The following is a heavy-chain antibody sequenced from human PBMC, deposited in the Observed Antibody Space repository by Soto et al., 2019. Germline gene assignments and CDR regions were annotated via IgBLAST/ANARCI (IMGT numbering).Heavy chain of an antibody. V-gene: IGHV3-30*03. CDR1: GFSFSTYV. CDR3: VRQVVVAGTHWFDP. D-gene: IGHD6-19*01. CDR2: ISEDGSNK. J-gene: IGHJ5*02. Sequence: QVQLVESGGGVVQPGTSLRLSCAASGFSFSTYVMHWARQAPGKGLEWVAVISEDGSNKYYADSVKGRSTISIDNSKNTLYLQVNSLRAEDTAVYYCVRQVVVAGTHWFDPWGQGNLVSVSS.